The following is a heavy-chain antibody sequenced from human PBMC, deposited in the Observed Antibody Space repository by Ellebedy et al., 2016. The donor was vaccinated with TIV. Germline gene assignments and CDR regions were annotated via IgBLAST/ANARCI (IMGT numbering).Heavy chain of an antibody. CDR3: ARRRGDHRGHYYYYGMDV. V-gene: IGHV5-51*01. Sequence: GESLKISCKGSGYSFTSYWIGWVRQMPGKGLEWMGIIYPGDSDTRYSPSFQGQVTISADKSISTAYLQWSSLKASDTAMYYCARRRGDHRGHYYYYGMDVWGQGTTVTVSS. J-gene: IGHJ6*02. CDR1: GYSFTSYW. D-gene: IGHD2-21*02. CDR2: IYPGDSDT.